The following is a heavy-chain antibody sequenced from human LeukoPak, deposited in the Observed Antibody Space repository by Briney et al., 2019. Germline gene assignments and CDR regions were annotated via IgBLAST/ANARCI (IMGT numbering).Heavy chain of an antibody. CDR1: GGSFSGYY. Sequence: SETLSLTCAVYGGSFSGYYWSWIRQPPGKGLEWIGEINHSGSTNYNPSLKSRVTISVDTSKNQFSLKLSSVTAADTAVYYCARERDYGSGGDAFDIWGQGTMVTVSS. CDR3: ARERDYGSGGDAFDI. D-gene: IGHD3-10*01. J-gene: IGHJ3*02. V-gene: IGHV4-34*01. CDR2: INHSGST.